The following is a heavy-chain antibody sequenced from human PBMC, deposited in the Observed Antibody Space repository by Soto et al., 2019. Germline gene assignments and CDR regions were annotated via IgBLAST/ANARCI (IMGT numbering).Heavy chain of an antibody. CDR3: ARVDNWSDLPYYYGMDV. D-gene: IGHD1-1*01. V-gene: IGHV4-30-4*01. Sequence: PSETLSLTCTVSGGSISSGDYYWSWIRQPPGKGLEWIGYIYYSGSTYYNPSLKSRVTISVDTSKNQFSLKLSSVTAADTAVYYCARVDNWSDLPYYYGMDVWGQGTTVTVSS. CDR1: GGSISSGDYY. CDR2: IYYSGST. J-gene: IGHJ6*02.